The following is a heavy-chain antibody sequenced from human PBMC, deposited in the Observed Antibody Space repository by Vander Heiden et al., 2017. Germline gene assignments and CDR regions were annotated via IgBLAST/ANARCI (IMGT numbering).Heavy chain of an antibody. CDR1: GDTFSSHP. J-gene: IGHJ6*02. Sequence: QVQQVQSGAEVKKPGSAVKVSCTASGDTFSSHPISCVRQAPGQGLEWLGGIIPIFGTANYAQKFQGRVTITADESTSTAYMVLSSLRSEDTAVYYCARGGDFWSGDTHYGMDVWGQGTTVTVSS. V-gene: IGHV1-69*01. D-gene: IGHD3-3*01. CDR2: IIPIFGTA. CDR3: ARGGDFWSGDTHYGMDV.